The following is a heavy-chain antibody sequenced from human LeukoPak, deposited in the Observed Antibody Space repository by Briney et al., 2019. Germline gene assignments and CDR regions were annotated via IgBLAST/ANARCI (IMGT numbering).Heavy chain of an antibody. V-gene: IGHV1-2*02. D-gene: IGHD6-13*01. Sequence: ASVKVSCKASGYTFTGYYMHWVRQAPGQGLEWMGWINPNSSGTNYAQKFQGRVTMTRDTSISTAYMELSRLRSDDTAVYYCARDIAAAGTFDYWGQGTLVTVSS. J-gene: IGHJ4*02. CDR1: GYTFTGYY. CDR2: INPNSSGT. CDR3: ARDIAAAGTFDY.